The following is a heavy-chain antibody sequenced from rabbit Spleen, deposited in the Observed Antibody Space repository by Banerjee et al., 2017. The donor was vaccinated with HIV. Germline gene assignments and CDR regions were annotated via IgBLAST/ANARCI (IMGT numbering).Heavy chain of an antibody. Sequence: LEESGGGLVKPGGTLTLTCTVSGFSFSSSWICWVRQAPGKGLEWIACIDTSYGDTDYANWPKGRFTISKTSSTTVTLRMTSLTAADTATYFCARNYVNAFDPWGPGTLVTVS. V-gene: IGHV1S45*01. CDR3: ARNYVNAFDP. D-gene: IGHD1-1*01. CDR1: GFSFSSSW. CDR2: IDTSYGDT. J-gene: IGHJ2*01.